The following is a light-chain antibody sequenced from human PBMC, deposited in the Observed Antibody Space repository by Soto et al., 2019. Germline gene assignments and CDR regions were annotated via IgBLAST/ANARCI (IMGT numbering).Light chain of an antibody. CDR1: QSVSSS. CDR3: QQYNNWPRT. Sequence: EIVMTQSPATLSVSPGERATLSCRASQSVSSSLAWYQQKPGQALRLLIYGASTGATGIPARFSGSGSGTEFTLTISSLQSEDFAVYYCQQYNNWPRTFGQGTKVDIK. V-gene: IGKV3-15*01. CDR2: GAS. J-gene: IGKJ1*01.